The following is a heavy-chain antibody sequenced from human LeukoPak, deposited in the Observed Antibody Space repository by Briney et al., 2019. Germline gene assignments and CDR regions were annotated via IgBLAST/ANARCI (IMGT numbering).Heavy chain of an antibody. D-gene: IGHD3-3*01. J-gene: IGHJ4*02. CDR2: ISSSGSTI. CDR1: GFTFSSYE. CDR3: ASITIFGPYYFDY. Sequence: GGSLRLSCAASGFTFSSYEMNWVRQAPGKGLEWVSYISSSGSTIYYADSVKGRFTISRDNAKNSLYPQMNSLRAEDTAVYYCASITIFGPYYFDYWGQGTLVTVSS. V-gene: IGHV3-48*03.